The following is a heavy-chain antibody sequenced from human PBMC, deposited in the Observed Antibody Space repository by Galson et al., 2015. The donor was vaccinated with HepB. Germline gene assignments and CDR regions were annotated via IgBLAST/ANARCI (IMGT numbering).Heavy chain of an antibody. Sequence: QSGAEVKKPGESLKISCKGSRYSFTSYWIGWVRQMPGKGLEWMGIIYPGDSDTRYSPSFQGQVTISADKSINTAYLQWSSLKASDTAMYYCARSPLKYGSGSYFNYFGYWGQGTLVTVSS. J-gene: IGHJ4*02. D-gene: IGHD3-10*01. V-gene: IGHV5-51*01. CDR2: IYPGDSDT. CDR3: ARSPLKYGSGSYFNYFGY. CDR1: RYSFTSYW.